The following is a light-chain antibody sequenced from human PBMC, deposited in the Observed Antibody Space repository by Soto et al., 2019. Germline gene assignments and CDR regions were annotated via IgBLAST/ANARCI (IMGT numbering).Light chain of an antibody. Sequence: QSALTQPASVSGSPGQSITISCTGTISDVGAFNFVSWYQQHPGKAHKLIIYEVSNRPSGISNRFSGSKSGNTASLTISGLQAEDEADYYCHSSTNTAARVFGTGTKLTVL. CDR3: HSSTNTAARV. V-gene: IGLV2-14*01. CDR2: EVS. J-gene: IGLJ1*01. CDR1: ISDVGAFNF.